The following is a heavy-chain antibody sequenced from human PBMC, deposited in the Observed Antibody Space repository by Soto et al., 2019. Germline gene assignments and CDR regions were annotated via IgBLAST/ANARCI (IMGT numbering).Heavy chain of an antibody. J-gene: IGHJ4*02. Sequence: QVQLVESEGGVVQPGTSLRLSCAASEITFSRHGMHWVRQTPGKGLEWLAVILNDASGHWYADSVKGRFTISRDNFENTLYLQMNGLRLEDTAMYYCARDDDYPDNGFDYWGQGTLVTVSS. V-gene: IGHV3-33*01. CDR1: EITFSRHG. CDR2: ILNDASGH. CDR3: ARDDDYPDNGFDY. D-gene: IGHD4-17*01.